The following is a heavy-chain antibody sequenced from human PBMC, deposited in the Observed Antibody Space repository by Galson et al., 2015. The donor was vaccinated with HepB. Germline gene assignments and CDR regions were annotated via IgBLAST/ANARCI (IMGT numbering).Heavy chain of an antibody. CDR3: AKISHSGRYSLDY. CDR2: ISGYNGKT. Sequence: SVKVSCKASGYTFSSYGIGWVRQAPGQGLEWMGWISGYNGKTNYAQKFQGRVSMVTDTSTNTAYMELTSLRSDDTAVYYCAKISHSGRYSLDYWGQGTLVTVSS. J-gene: IGHJ4*02. CDR1: GYTFSSYG. D-gene: IGHD1-26*01. V-gene: IGHV1-18*01.